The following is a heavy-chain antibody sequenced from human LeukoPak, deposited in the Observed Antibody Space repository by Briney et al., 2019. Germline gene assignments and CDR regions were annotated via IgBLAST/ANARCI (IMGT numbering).Heavy chain of an antibody. V-gene: IGHV3-33*01. J-gene: IGHJ6*02. Sequence: PGRSLRLSCAASGFTFSSYGMHWVRQAPGKGLEWVAVIWYDGSNKYYADSVKGRFTISRDNSKNTLYLQMNSLRAEDTAVYYCARDSNILTGYLVYYYGMDVWGQGTTVTVSS. CDR3: ARDSNILTGYLVYYYGMDV. CDR1: GFTFSSYG. CDR2: IWYDGSNK. D-gene: IGHD3-9*01.